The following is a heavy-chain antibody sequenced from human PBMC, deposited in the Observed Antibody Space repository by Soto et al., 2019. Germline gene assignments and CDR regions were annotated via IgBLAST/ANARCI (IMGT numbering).Heavy chain of an antibody. D-gene: IGHD4-17*01. Sequence: SETLSLTCAVYGGSFSGYYWSWIRQPPGKGLEWIGEINHSGSTNYNPSLKSRVTISVDTSKNQFSLKLSSVTAADTAVYYCARADYGDYWGYYFDYWGQGTLVTVSS. CDR3: ARADYGDYWGYYFDY. CDR2: INHSGST. V-gene: IGHV4-34*01. J-gene: IGHJ4*02. CDR1: GGSFSGYY.